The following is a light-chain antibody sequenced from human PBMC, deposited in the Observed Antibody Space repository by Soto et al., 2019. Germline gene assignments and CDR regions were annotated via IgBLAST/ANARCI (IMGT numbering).Light chain of an antibody. CDR2: GAS. CDR3: QQYNNWPPT. J-gene: IGKJ1*01. CDR1: QSVSSSY. V-gene: IGKV3-15*01. Sequence: EIVMTQSPATLSVSPGERATLSCRASQSVSSSYLAWYQQKPGQAPRLLIYGASTRATGIPARFSGSGSGTEFTLTISSLQSEDFAVYYCQQYNNWPPTFGQGTKVDI.